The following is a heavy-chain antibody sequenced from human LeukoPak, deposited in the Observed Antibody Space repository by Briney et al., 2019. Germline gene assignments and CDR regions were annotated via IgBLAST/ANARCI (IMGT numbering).Heavy chain of an antibody. Sequence: PGGSLRLSCAASGFTFSSYGMHWVRQAPGKGLEWVAGIWYDASNKYYADSVKGRFTISRDNSKNTLYLQMNSLRAQDTAVYYCAREGNYYDSSGYYTGYFGYWGQGTLVTVSS. CDR1: GFTFSSYG. V-gene: IGHV3-33*01. CDR2: IWYDASNK. D-gene: IGHD3-22*01. J-gene: IGHJ4*02. CDR3: AREGNYYDSSGYYTGYFGY.